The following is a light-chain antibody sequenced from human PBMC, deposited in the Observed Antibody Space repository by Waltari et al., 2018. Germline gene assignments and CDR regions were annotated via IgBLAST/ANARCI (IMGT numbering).Light chain of an antibody. CDR3: CSHSDGILRL. Sequence: QSALTQPASVSGSPGQSITISCTGTRSDVGSYNLVSWYQHHPGQAPKLMIYNVNKRPSGVSPRFSGSKSGSTASLTISGLQTEDEADYYCCSHSDGILRLLGGGTKLTVL. CDR1: RSDVGSYNL. J-gene: IGLJ3*02. CDR2: NVN. V-gene: IGLV2-23*02.